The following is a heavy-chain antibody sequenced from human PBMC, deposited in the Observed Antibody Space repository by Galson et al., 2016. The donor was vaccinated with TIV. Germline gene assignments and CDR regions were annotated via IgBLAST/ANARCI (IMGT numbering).Heavy chain of an antibody. CDR3: AHRRPLTYFFDF. D-gene: IGHD2-21*01. J-gene: IGHJ4*02. CDR2: IYWDDEK. Sequence: PALVKPTQTVTLTCTFPGFSLGSNGVGVGWIRQPPGKALEWLALIYWDDEKRYNPSLESRLSIIKETSKNKVVLTLTNVNPVDTATYYCAHRRPLTYFFDFWGQGALVTVSS. CDR1: GFSLGSNGVG. V-gene: IGHV2-5*02.